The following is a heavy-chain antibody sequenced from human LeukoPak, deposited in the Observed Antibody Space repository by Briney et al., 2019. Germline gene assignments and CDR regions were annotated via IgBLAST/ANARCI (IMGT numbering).Heavy chain of an antibody. V-gene: IGHV1-2*02. Sequence: ASVKVSCKASGYTFTGYYMHWVRQAPGQGLEWMGWINPNNGVTSYAQKFQGRVTMTRDTSIRTAYMELGSLRSDDTAVYYCARDKVAAAGLQADDYYYYYMDVWGKGTTVTVSS. CDR3: ARDKVAAAGLQADDYYYYYMDV. CDR1: GYTFTGYY. J-gene: IGHJ6*03. CDR2: INPNNGVT. D-gene: IGHD6-13*01.